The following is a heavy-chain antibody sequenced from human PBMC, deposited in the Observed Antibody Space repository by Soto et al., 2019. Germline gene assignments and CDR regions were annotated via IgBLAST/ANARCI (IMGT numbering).Heavy chain of an antibody. CDR1: GFTFSSYA. Sequence: GGCLRLSCAASGFTFSSYAMNWVRQAPGKGLEWVSAISGSGGSAYYADSVKGRFTISRDNSKNTLSVQMNSLRAEDTAVYYYAKEGMYSKSWYHFDYWGQGTLVTVSS. CDR2: ISGSGGSA. D-gene: IGHD6-13*01. V-gene: IGHV3-23*01. J-gene: IGHJ4*02. CDR3: AKEGMYSKSWYHFDY.